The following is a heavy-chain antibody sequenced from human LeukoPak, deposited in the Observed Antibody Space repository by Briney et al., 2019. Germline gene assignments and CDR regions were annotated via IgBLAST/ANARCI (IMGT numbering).Heavy chain of an antibody. J-gene: IGHJ4*02. CDR1: GGSISSYY. CDR3: ARTTYCSSTSCYPPDY. V-gene: IGHV4-59*01. D-gene: IGHD2-2*01. Sequence: SETLSLTCTVSGGSISSYYWSWIRQPPGKGLEWIGYIYYSGSTNYNPSLKSRFTISVDTSKNQFSLKLSSVTAADTAVYYCARTTYCSSTSCYPPDYWGQGTLVTVSS. CDR2: IYYSGST.